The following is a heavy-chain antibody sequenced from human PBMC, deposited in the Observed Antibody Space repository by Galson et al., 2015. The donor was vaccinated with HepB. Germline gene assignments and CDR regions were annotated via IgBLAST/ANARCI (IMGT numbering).Heavy chain of an antibody. Sequence: SETLSLTCTVSGGSISSSSYYWGWIRQPPGKGLEWIGSIYYSGSTYYNPSLKSRVTISVDTSKNQFSLKLSSVTAADTAVYYCARQLDEATGYSSSWWRYYYYYGMDVWGQGTTVTVSS. J-gene: IGHJ6*02. D-gene: IGHD6-13*01. CDR2: IYYSGST. V-gene: IGHV4-39*01. CDR3: ARQLDEATGYSSSWWRYYYYYGMDV. CDR1: GGSISSSSYY.